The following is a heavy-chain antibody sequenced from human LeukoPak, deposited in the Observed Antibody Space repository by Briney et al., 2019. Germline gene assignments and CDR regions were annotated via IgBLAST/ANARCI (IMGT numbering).Heavy chain of an antibody. J-gene: IGHJ4*02. D-gene: IGHD1-26*01. CDR3: AREGSSGSYEDY. CDR2: IYHSGST. CDR1: GGSISSSNW. V-gene: IGHV4-4*02. Sequence: SGTLSLTCAVSGGSISSSNWWSWVRQPPGKGLEWIGEIYHSGSTNYNPSLKSRVTISVDTSKNQFSLKLSSVTAADTAVYYCAREGSSGSYEDYWGQGTLVTVSS.